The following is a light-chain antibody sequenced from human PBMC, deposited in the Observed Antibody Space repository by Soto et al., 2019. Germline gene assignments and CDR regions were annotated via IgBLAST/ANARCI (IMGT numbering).Light chain of an antibody. V-gene: IGKV1-39*01. CDR3: QQSHNTPFT. CDR2: AAS. CDR1: QSVTNY. J-gene: IGKJ3*01. Sequence: DIQMTQSPSSLSASVGDRVTITCRASQSVTNYLNWYQHKPGKAPKLLIYAASSLQSGVPSRFSGSGSGTDFTLTISSLQPEAFATYFCQQSHNTPFTFCPGTKVDI.